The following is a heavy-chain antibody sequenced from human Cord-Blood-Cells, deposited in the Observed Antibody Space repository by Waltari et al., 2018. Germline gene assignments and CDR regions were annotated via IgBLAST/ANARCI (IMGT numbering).Heavy chain of an antibody. CDR2: ISGSGGST. CDR1: GFTFSSYA. CDR3: AKGSDWGTLKYYFDY. Sequence: EVQLLESGGGLVQPGGSLRLSCAASGFTFSSYAMSWVRQAPGKGLEWVSAISGSGGSTYYEDSVKGRFTISRDNSKNTLYLQMNSLRAEDTAVYYCAKGSDWGTLKYYFDYWGQGTLVTVSS. V-gene: IGHV3-23*01. D-gene: IGHD3-16*01. J-gene: IGHJ4*02.